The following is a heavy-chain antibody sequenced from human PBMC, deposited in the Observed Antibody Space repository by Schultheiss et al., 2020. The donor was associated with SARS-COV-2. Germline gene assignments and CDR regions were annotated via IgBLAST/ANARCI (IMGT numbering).Heavy chain of an antibody. CDR1: GYTFTSYA. Sequence: ASVKVSCKASGYTFTSYAMHWVRQAPGQRLEWMGWINAGNGNTKYSQKFQGRVTITWDMSTSTAYMELSSLRSEDSAVYYCAIGGSSQSHFDYWGQGSLVTVSS. J-gene: IGHJ4*02. V-gene: IGHV1-3*01. D-gene: IGHD3-10*01. CDR2: INAGNGNT. CDR3: AIGGSSQSHFDY.